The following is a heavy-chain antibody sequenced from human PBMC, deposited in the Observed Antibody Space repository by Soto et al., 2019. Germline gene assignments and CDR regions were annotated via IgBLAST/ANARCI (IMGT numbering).Heavy chain of an antibody. CDR1: GGSFSGYY. J-gene: IGHJ6*02. CDR2: INHSGST. D-gene: IGHD6-6*01. CDR3: ARGVQLALGDYYYYGMDV. V-gene: IGHV4-34*01. Sequence: SETLSLTCAVSGGSFSGYYCSLVRHPPWKGLEWIGEINHSGSTNYNPSLKSRVTISVDTSKNQFSLKLSSVTAADTAVYYCARGVQLALGDYYYYGMDVWGQGTTVTVS.